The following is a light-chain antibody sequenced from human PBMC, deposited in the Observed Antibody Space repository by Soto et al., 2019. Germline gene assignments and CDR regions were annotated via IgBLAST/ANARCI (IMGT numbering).Light chain of an antibody. CDR3: SSYTSSGPV. CDR1: SSDVGGYNY. CDR2: EVS. Sequence: QSVLTQPASVSGSPGQSITISCTGTSSDVGGYNYVSWYQQHPGKAPKLMIYEVSNRPSGVSNRFSGSKSGNTASLTISGLQAEDEADYYCSSYTSSGPVFGTGTKVTVL. J-gene: IGLJ1*01. V-gene: IGLV2-14*01.